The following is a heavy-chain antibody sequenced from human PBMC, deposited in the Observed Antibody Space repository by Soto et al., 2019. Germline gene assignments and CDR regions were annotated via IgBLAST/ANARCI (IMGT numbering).Heavy chain of an antibody. Sequence: QEQLVQSGTEVKKPGSSVQVSGKASGATFKSHAISWVRQAPGQGLEWMGVIIPIFGTTNYAQKFRGRVTITADKSTNIADMEMSSLGSEDSALSSCARDTAGLNISEPISAFDIWCQGTTLTVS. D-gene: IGHD2-21*02. CDR2: IIPIFGTT. CDR1: GATFKSHA. V-gene: IGHV1-69*06. CDR3: ARDTAGLNISEPISAFDI. J-gene: IGHJ3*02.